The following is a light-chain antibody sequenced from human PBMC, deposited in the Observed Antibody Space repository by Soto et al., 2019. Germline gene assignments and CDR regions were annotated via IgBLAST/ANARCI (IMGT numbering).Light chain of an antibody. CDR3: QQFDDLPIT. J-gene: IGKJ3*01. Sequence: DIQMTQSPSSLSASVGDRVTITCQASQDITNHLNWYQQKSGKAPKILIHDASALETGVPSRFSGSGSGTDFTFTISSLQPADIATYYCQQFDDLPITFGPGTKVDMK. CDR1: QDITNH. V-gene: IGKV1-33*01. CDR2: DAS.